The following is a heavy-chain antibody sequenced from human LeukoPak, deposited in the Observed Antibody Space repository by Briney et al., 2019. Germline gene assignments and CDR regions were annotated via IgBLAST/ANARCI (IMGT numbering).Heavy chain of an antibody. CDR1: GGSISSGRYH. CDR2: MYYSGET. V-gene: IGHV4-39*01. J-gene: IGHJ4*02. CDR3: ARLRQGAGDFGY. Sequence: SETLSLTCTVSGGSISSGRYHWDWIRQPPGKGLEWIGSMYYSGETFYNPSLKSRVTISVDTSKNQFSLKLSSVTIADTSVYYCARLRQGAGDFGYWGQGTLVTVSS. D-gene: IGHD6-19*01.